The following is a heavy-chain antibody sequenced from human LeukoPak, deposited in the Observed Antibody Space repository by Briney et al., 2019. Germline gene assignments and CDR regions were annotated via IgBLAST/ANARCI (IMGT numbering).Heavy chain of an antibody. Sequence: SETLSLTCTVSGGSVSRGGDYWSWIRQHPGEGLEWIVYMFYGGGTYYNPSLKSRVTMSVDTSKNQFSLTLTSVTAADTAVYYCASRTPNLGDSGAGSSYYYYYGVDVWGQGTTVTVSS. CDR1: GGSVSRGGDY. J-gene: IGHJ6*02. CDR2: MFYGGGT. CDR3: ASRTPNLGDSGAGSSYYYYYGVDV. V-gene: IGHV4-31*03. D-gene: IGHD3-10*01.